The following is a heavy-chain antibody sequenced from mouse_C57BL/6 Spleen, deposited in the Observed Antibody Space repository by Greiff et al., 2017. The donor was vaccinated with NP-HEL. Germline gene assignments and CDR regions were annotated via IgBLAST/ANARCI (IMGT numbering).Heavy chain of an antibody. D-gene: IGHD3-2*02. CDR1: GFTFSDYY. J-gene: IGHJ4*01. CDR2: ISNGGGST. V-gene: IGHV5-12*01. CDR3: ARQDSSGYVRAMDY. Sequence: EVKVVESGGGLVQPGGSLKLSCAASGFTFSDYYMYWVRQTPEKRLEWVAYISNGGGSTYYPDTVKGRFTISRDNAKNTLYLQMSRLKSEDTAMYYCARQDSSGYVRAMDYWGQGTSVTVSS.